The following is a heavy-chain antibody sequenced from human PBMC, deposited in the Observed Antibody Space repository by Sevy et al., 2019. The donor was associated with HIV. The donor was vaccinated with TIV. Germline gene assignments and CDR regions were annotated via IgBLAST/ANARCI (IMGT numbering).Heavy chain of an antibody. D-gene: IGHD3-3*01. CDR3: ARQGVTIFGVVDDYYYYGMDV. J-gene: IGHJ6*02. Sequence: SETLSLTCTVSGGSISSYYWSWIRQPPGKGLEWIGSIYYSGFINYNPSLNSRVTTSLDTPKNQFSLKLGSVTAADTAVYYCARQGVTIFGVVDDYYYYGMDVWGQGTPVTVSS. CDR1: GGSISSYY. CDR2: IYYSGFI. V-gene: IGHV4-59*08.